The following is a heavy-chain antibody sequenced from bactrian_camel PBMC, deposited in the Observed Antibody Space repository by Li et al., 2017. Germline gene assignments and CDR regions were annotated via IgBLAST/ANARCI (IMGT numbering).Heavy chain of an antibody. CDR1: GNTYSLNC. J-gene: IGHJ4*01. V-gene: IGHV3S53*01. Sequence: HVQLVESGGGSVQPGGSLRLSCAISGNTYSLNCLGWFRQVVGKEREEVAEMDGDGRKRYTESMQGRFSISKDNTRSTLYLQMNNLTPEDTGKYFCAAGEPRGGSCLLEYSDYWGLGTQVTVS. D-gene: IGHD7*01. CDR3: AAGEPRGGSCLLEYSDY. CDR2: MDGDGRK.